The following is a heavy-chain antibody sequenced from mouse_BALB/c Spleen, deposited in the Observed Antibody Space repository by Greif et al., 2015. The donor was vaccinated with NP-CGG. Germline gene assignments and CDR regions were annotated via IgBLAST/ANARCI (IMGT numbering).Heavy chain of an antibody. CDR1: GFTFSDYY. V-gene: IGHV5-4*02. Sequence: EVKLQESGGGLVKPEGSLKLSCAASGFTFSDYYMYWVRQTPEKRLEWVATISDGGSYTYYPDSVKGRSTISRDNAKNXLYLQMSSLKSEDTAMYYCARGIDYDESFAYWGQGTLVTVSA. D-gene: IGHD2-4*01. CDR3: ARGIDYDESFAY. CDR2: ISDGGSYT. J-gene: IGHJ3*01.